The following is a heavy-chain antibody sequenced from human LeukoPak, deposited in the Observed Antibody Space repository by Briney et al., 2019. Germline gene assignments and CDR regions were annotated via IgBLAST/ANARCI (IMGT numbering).Heavy chain of an antibody. CDR2: ITSSSSSN. V-gene: IGHV3-48*02. CDR3: ARDTLVYADSPDAFDI. Sequence: PGGSLRLSCAASGFTFNGYNMNWVRQAPGKGLEWISYITSSSSSNSYADSVKGRFSISRDNAKNSLYLQMKNLRDEDTAVYYCARDTLVYADSPDAFDIWGQGTMVTVSS. D-gene: IGHD4-17*01. J-gene: IGHJ3*02. CDR1: GFTFNGYN.